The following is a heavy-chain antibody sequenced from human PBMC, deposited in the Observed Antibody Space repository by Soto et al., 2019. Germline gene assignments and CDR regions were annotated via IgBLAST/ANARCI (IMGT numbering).Heavy chain of an antibody. CDR2: IYPGDSDT. J-gene: IGHJ6*02. CDR1: GYSFTSYW. Sequence: PGESLKISCKGSGYSFTSYWIGWVRQMPGKGLEWMGIIYPGDSDTRYSPSFQGQVTISADKSISTAYLQWSSLKASDTAMYYCARHHSWYGGHEGLGYGMDVWGQGTTVTVSS. D-gene: IGHD5-12*01. CDR3: ARHHSWYGGHEGLGYGMDV. V-gene: IGHV5-51*01.